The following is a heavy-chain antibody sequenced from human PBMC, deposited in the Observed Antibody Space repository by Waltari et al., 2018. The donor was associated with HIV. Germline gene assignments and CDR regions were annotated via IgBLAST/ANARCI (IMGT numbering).Heavy chain of an antibody. J-gene: IGHJ5*02. CDR2: INPISGAT. D-gene: IGHD2-2*01. V-gene: IGHV1-2*02. Sequence: QVHLVQSGAEVQKPGASMKDSCKASGYTFTGHYVHWLRQAPGQGLEWMGWINPISGATNYAQTFQGRVTMTRDASINTVYMEVKSLRYDDTAMYYCTRESGYQLVRWLDPWGQGTRVTVSS. CDR3: TRESGYQLVRWLDP. CDR1: GYTFTGHY.